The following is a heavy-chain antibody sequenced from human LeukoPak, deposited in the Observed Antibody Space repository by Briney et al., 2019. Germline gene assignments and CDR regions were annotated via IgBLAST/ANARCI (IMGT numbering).Heavy chain of an antibody. CDR2: IYTSGST. V-gene: IGHV4-4*07. CDR3: ARDAPIYSGYDFDPARLYYYYYMDV. CDR1: GGSISSYY. J-gene: IGHJ6*03. Sequence: PSETLSLTCTVSGGSISSYYWSWIRQPAGKGLEWIGRIYTSGSTNYNPSLKSRVTMSVDTSKNQFSLKLSSVTAADTAVYYCARDAPIYSGYDFDPARLYYYYYMDVWGKGTTVTISS. D-gene: IGHD5-12*01.